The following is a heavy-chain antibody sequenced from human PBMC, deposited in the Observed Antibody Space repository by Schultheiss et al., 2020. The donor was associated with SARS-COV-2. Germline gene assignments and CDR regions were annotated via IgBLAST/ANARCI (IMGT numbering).Heavy chain of an antibody. V-gene: IGHV4-31*03. CDR3: ARDPGRTGDLSGWYFDL. J-gene: IGHJ2*01. D-gene: IGHD7-27*01. CDR1: GGSISSGGYY. Sequence: TLSLTCTVSGGSISSGGYYWSWIRQHPGKGLEWIGYIYYSGSTYYNPSLKSRVTISVDTSKNQFSLKLSSVTAADTAVYYCARDPGRTGDLSGWYFDLWGRGTLVTVSS. CDR2: IYYSGST.